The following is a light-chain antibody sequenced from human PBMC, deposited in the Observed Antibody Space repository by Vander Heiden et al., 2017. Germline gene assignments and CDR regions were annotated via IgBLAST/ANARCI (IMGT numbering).Light chain of an antibody. V-gene: IGKV3-20*01. J-gene: IGKJ1*01. CDR3: QQYGSSPWT. CDR2: GAS. Sequence: EIVLTQSPATLSFSPGERATLSCRASQSVSSSYVAWYQQKPGQAPRLLLYGASSRATGIPDRFSGSGSGTDFTLTISRLEPEDFAVYYCQQYGSSPWTFGQGTKVEIK. CDR1: QSVSSSY.